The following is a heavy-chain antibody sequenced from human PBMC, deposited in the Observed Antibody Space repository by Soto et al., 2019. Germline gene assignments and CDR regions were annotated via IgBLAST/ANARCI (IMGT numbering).Heavy chain of an antibody. Sequence: PGGSLRLSCAASGFTVSSNYMSWVRQAPGKGLEWVSVIYSGGSTYYADSVKGRFTISRHNSKNTLYLQMNSLRAEDTAVYYCARSGYDGGFLSSYLPINYYYYGMDVWGQGTTVTVSS. D-gene: IGHD5-12*01. V-gene: IGHV3-53*04. CDR2: IYSGGST. CDR3: ARSGYDGGFLSSYLPINYYYYGMDV. J-gene: IGHJ6*02. CDR1: GFTVSSNY.